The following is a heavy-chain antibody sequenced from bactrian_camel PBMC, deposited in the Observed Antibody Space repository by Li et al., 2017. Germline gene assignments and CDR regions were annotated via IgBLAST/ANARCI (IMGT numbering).Heavy chain of an antibody. CDR1: GFTFSSYG. J-gene: IGHJ4*01. D-gene: IGHD6*01. CDR2: IYWDGSKT. V-gene: IGHV3S6*01. Sequence: HVQLVESGGGLVQPGGSLRVSCAASGFTFSSYGMNWLRQAPGKGLEWVSAIYWDGSKTYYADSVKGRFTISEDAAKNALYLQMNSLKPEDTGVYFCVPDRRPPCTTPGTQVTVS.